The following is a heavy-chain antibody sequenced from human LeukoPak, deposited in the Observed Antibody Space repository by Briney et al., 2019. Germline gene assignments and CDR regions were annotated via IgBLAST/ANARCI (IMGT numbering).Heavy chain of an antibody. CDR2: IYSGGST. J-gene: IGHJ6*03. V-gene: IGHV3-53*01. CDR3: ARLRDLHYYYYMDV. CDR1: GFTVSSNY. Sequence: GSLRLSCAASGFTVSSNYMSWVRQAPGQGLEWVSVIYSGGSTYYADSVKGRFTISRDISKNTVYLQMNSLRAEDTAVYYCARLRDLHYYYYMDVWGKGTTVTVSS.